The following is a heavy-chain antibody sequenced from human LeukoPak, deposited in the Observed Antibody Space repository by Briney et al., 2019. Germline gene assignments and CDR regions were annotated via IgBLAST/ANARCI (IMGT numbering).Heavy chain of an antibody. J-gene: IGHJ4*02. D-gene: IGHD3-22*01. CDR2: ISSSGSTI. CDR1: GFIFSDYY. CDR3: ARSRYYYDSSGYYHFDY. V-gene: IGHV3-11*04. Sequence: GGSLRLSCAASGFIFSDYYMSWIRQAPGKGLEWVSYISSSGSTIYYVDSVKGRFTISRDNAKKSLYLQMNSLRVEDTAVYYCARSRYYYDSSGYYHFDYWGQGTLVTVSS.